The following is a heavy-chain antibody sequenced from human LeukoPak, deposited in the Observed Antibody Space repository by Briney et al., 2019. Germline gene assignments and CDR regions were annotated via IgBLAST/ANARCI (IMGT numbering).Heavy chain of an antibody. CDR2: IYHSGST. D-gene: IGHD3-10*01. Sequence: SETLSLTCAVSGGSISSGGYSWSWIRQPPGKGLEWIGYIYHSGSTYYNPSLKSRVTISVDRSKNQFSLKLSSVTAADTAVYYCARGVSPSPYYYGSGSLVWFDPWGQGTLVTVSS. J-gene: IGHJ5*02. V-gene: IGHV4-30-2*01. CDR1: GGSISSGGYS. CDR3: ARGVSPSPYYYGSGSLVWFDP.